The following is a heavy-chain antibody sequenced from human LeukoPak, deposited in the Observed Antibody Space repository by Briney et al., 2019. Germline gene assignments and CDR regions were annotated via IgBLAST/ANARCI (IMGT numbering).Heavy chain of an antibody. CDR3: ARVDFYYDSSGYVGEYFQH. V-gene: IGHV3-11*01. CDR1: GFTFRDYY. D-gene: IGHD3-22*01. J-gene: IGHJ1*01. Sequence: PGGSLRLSCAASGFTFRDYYMSWIRQAPGKGLEWFSYISSSATNIQYADSVKGRFTISRDNAKNPLYLQMNSLRAEDTAFYYCARVDFYYDSSGYVGEYFQHWGQGTLVTVSS. CDR2: ISSSATNI.